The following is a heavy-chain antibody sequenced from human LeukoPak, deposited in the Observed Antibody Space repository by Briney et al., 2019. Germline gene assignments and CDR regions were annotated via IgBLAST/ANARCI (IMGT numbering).Heavy chain of an antibody. V-gene: IGHV3-74*01. J-gene: IGHJ4*02. D-gene: IGHD3-3*01. Sequence: GGSLRLSCAASGFTFSSNWMHWVRQAPGKGLVWVSRIDSDGSSTYYADSVKGRFTISRDNSKNTLYLQMNSLRAEDTAVYYCAKDQPYDFWSGYYPDYWGQGTLVTVSS. CDR2: IDSDGSST. CDR1: GFTFSSNW. CDR3: AKDQPYDFWSGYYPDY.